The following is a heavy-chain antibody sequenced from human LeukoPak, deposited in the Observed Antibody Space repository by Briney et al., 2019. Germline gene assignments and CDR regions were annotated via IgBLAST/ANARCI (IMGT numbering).Heavy chain of an antibody. V-gene: IGHV1-69*04. CDR1: GYTFTSYG. CDR3: ARGVVVTASFDY. Sequence: SVKVSCKASGYTFTSYGISWVRQAPGQGLEWMGRIIPILGIANYAQKFQGRVTITADKSTSTAYMELSSLRSEDTAVYYCARGVVVTASFDYWGQGTLVTVSS. J-gene: IGHJ4*02. CDR2: IIPILGIA. D-gene: IGHD2-21*02.